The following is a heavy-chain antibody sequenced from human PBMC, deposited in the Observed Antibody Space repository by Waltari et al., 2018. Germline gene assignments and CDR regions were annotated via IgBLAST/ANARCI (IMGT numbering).Heavy chain of an antibody. CDR3: TTDILTGLDAFYI. V-gene: IGHV3-15*01. D-gene: IGHD3-9*01. CDR2: IKSKTDGVTT. J-gene: IGHJ3*02. Sequence: EVQLVESGGGLVKPGGSLRLACAASGLTSSNAWMSWVRQPPGKEQERVARIKSKTDGVTTDYAAPVKGRFTISRDDSKNTLYLQMNSLKTEDTAVYYCTTDILTGLDAFYIWGQGTMVTVSS. CDR1: GLTSSNAW.